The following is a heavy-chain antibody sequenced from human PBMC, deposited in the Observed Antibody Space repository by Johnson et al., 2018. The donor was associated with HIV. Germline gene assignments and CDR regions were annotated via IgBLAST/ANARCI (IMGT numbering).Heavy chain of an antibody. CDR2: IKQDGSEK. V-gene: IGHV3-7*05. D-gene: IGHD6-19*01. CDR1: GFTLSSYW. CDR3: ARVKQWLLRGGTDAFDL. J-gene: IGHJ3*01. Sequence: VQLVESGGGLVQPGGSLRLSCEASGFTLSSYWMSWVRQTPGKGLEWVANIKQDGSEKKYVDSLKGRFTVSRDNAKNSLFLQMNSLRDEDTAVYYCARVKQWLLRGGTDAFDLWGQGTMVTVSS.